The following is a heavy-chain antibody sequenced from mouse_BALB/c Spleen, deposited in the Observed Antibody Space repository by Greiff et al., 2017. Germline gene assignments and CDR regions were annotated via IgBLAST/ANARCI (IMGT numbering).Heavy chain of an antibody. CDR3: ARREVLHFDY. CDR1: GFTFSSYG. Sequence: EVQLVESGGGLVKPGGSLKLSCAASGFTFSSYGLSWVRQTPDKRLEWVATISSGGSYTYYPDSVKGRFTISRDNAKNTLYLQMSSLKSEDTAMYYCARREVLHFDYWGQGTTLTVSS. V-gene: IGHV5-6*01. J-gene: IGHJ2*01. CDR2: ISSGGSYT. D-gene: IGHD1-1*01.